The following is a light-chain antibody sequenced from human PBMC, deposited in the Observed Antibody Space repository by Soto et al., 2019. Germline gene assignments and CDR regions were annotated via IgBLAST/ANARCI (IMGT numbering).Light chain of an antibody. CDR2: GTS. Sequence: EIVLTQSPGTLSLSPGERATLSCRASQSVNNNYLAWYQQYPGQAPRLLIYGTSNRATGIADRFSGSGSGTDFTLTIARVEPEDFAVYYCHQFGSSPGTFGQGTKLEIK. CDR1: QSVNNNY. CDR3: HQFGSSPGT. J-gene: IGKJ2*01. V-gene: IGKV3-20*01.